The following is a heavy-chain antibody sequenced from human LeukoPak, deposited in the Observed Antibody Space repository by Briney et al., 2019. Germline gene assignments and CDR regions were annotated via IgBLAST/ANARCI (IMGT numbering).Heavy chain of an antibody. V-gene: IGHV3-7*01. J-gene: IGHJ4*02. CDR3: AREWAGPSFDY. D-gene: IGHD6-19*01. Sequence: GGSLRLSCAASGFTFSSYAMSWVRQAPGKGLEWVANIKQDGSEKSYVDSVKGRFTISRDNTKNSLYLQMNSLRAEDTAVYFCAREWAGPSFDYWGQGTLVTVSS. CDR2: IKQDGSEK. CDR1: GFTFSSYA.